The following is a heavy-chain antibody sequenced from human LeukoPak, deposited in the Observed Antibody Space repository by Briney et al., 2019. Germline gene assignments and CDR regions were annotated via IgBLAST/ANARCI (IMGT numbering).Heavy chain of an antibody. D-gene: IGHD5-24*01. CDR2: IYYSGST. Sequence: SETLSLTCTVSGGSISSYYWSWIRQPPGKGLEWIGYIYYSGSTNYNPSLKSRVTISVDTSKNQFSLKLSSVTAADTAVYYCARGARDGYVEPFDYWGQGTLVTVSS. J-gene: IGHJ4*02. V-gene: IGHV4-59*01. CDR3: ARGARDGYVEPFDY. CDR1: GGSISSYY.